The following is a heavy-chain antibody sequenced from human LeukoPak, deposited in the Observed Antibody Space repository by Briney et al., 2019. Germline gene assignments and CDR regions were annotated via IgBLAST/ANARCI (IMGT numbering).Heavy chain of an antibody. V-gene: IGHV3-30*02. Sequence: PGGSLRLSCAASGFTFSSYGMHWVRQAPGKGLEWVAFIRYDGSNKYYADSVKGRFTISRDNSKNTLYLQMNSLRAEDTAVYYCAKVPGITMVRGAPPDYWGQGTLVTVSS. CDR3: AKVPGITMVRGAPPDY. CDR2: IRYDGSNK. J-gene: IGHJ4*02. D-gene: IGHD3-10*01. CDR1: GFTFSSYG.